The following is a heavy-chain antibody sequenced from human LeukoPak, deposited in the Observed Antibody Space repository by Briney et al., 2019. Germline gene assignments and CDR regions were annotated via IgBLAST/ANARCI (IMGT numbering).Heavy chain of an antibody. CDR1: GFTFSSYG. J-gene: IGHJ4*02. CDR2: ISYDGSNK. CDR3: AKDRDWYYFDY. D-gene: IGHD5-24*01. V-gene: IGHV3-30*18. Sequence: GGSLRLSCAASGFTFSSYGMHWVRQAPGKGLEWVEVISYDGSNKYYADSVKGRFTISRDNSKNTLYLQMNSLRAEDTAVYYCAKDRDWYYFDYWGQGTLVTVSS.